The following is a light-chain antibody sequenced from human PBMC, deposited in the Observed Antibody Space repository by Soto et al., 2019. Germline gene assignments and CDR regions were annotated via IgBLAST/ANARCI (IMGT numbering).Light chain of an antibody. J-gene: IGKJ5*01. V-gene: IGKV3-15*01. CDR1: QTVSSR. CDR3: QHYDKWPIT. CDR2: GES. Sequence: EIVMTQSPDTLSVSPVERATLSCRASQTVSSRLAWYQQKPGQAPRLLVYGESTRATGIHARFSGSGSGKEFTLTTSRLQYEDFAVYYCQHYDKWPITFGQGTRLE.